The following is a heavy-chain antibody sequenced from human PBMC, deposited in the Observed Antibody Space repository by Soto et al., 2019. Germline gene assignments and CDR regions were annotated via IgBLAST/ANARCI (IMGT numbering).Heavy chain of an antibody. Sequence: PGGSLRLSYAASGFTFSSYAMSWVRQAPGKGLEWVSAISGSGGSTYYADSVKGRFTISRDNSKNTLYLQMNSLRAEDTAVYYCARPEAELYYDFWSGYYRFDYWGQGTLVTVSS. CDR1: GFTFSSYA. CDR2: ISGSGGST. D-gene: IGHD3-3*01. V-gene: IGHV3-23*01. CDR3: ARPEAELYYDFWSGYYRFDY. J-gene: IGHJ4*02.